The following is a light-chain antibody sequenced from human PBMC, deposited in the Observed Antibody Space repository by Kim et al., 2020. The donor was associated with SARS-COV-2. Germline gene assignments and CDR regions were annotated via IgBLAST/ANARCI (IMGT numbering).Light chain of an antibody. Sequence: SASVGDRVTITCRASQFISTWLAWYQQKPGKAPKLLVYQASTLESGVPSRFSGSGSGTDCSLTIDSLQPDDFATYYCQHYNSYPYTFGQGTKLEIK. V-gene: IGKV1-5*01. CDR3: QHYNSYPYT. CDR2: QAS. CDR1: QFISTW. J-gene: IGKJ2*01.